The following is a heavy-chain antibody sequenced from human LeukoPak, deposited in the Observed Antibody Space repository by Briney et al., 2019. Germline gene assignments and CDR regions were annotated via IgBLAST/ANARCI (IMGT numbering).Heavy chain of an antibody. Sequence: GGSLRLSCAAPGFIFGDYAMHWVRPALGKGLEWGSGITWNSGAIGYADSVKGRFTISRDNAKSSLYLQMNSLRPEDTAFYYCAQDRYSNSAIDYWGQGTLVTVSS. V-gene: IGHV3-9*01. CDR3: AQDRYSNSAIDY. J-gene: IGHJ4*02. CDR1: GFIFGDYA. D-gene: IGHD6-13*01. CDR2: ITWNSGAI.